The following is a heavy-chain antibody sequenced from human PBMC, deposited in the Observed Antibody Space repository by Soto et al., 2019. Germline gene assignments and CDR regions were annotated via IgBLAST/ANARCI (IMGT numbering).Heavy chain of an antibody. V-gene: IGHV4-59*08. CDR2: FHYSGDT. Sequence: SETLSLTCTVSGGSISSYYWIWIRQPPGKGLELIGYFHYSGDTNYNPSLRSRVTVSTDTSKNQFSLKLSSVTAADTALYYCARSLWFGELLPLEYWGHGTLVTVS. CDR1: GGSISSYY. J-gene: IGHJ4*01. D-gene: IGHD3-10*01. CDR3: ARSLWFGELLPLEY.